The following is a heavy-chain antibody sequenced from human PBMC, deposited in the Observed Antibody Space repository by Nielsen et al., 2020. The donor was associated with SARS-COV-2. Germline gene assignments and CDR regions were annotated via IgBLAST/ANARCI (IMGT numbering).Heavy chain of an antibody. CDR3: AREYYYGSGSQTLFDY. CDR1: GYSFTSYW. D-gene: IGHD3-10*01. CDR2: IYPGDPDT. V-gene: IGHV5-51*01. J-gene: IGHJ4*02. Sequence: GESLKISCKGSGYSFTSYWIGWVRQMPGKGLEWMGIIYPGDPDTRYSPSFQGQVTISADKSISTAYLQWSSLKASDTAMYYCAREYYYGSGSQTLFDYWGQGTLVTVSS.